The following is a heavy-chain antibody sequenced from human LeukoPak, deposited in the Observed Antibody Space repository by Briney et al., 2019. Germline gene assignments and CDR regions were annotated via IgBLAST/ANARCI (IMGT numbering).Heavy chain of an antibody. Sequence: SVKVSYTASGGTFSSYAISWVRQAPGQGLEWMGGIIPIFGTANYAQKFQGRVTITTDESTSTAYMELSSLTSEDTAVYYCARSIAAHQYYFDYWGQGTLVTVSS. CDR2: IIPIFGTA. J-gene: IGHJ4*02. D-gene: IGHD6-6*01. CDR3: ARSIAAHQYYFDY. V-gene: IGHV1-69*05. CDR1: GGTFSSYA.